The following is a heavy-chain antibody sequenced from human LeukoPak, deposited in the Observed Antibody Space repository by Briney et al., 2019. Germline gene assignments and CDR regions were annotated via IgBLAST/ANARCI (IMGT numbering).Heavy chain of an antibody. J-gene: IGHJ3*02. V-gene: IGHV4-61*02. CDR1: GGSISSGSYY. D-gene: IGHD3-22*01. CDR3: ARVRPGITMIVVVPVRGAFDI. CDR2: IYTSGST. Sequence: PSETLSLTCTVSGGSISSGSYYWSWLRQPAGKGLEWIGRIYTSGSTNYNPSLKSRVTISVDTSKNQFSLKLSSVTAADTAVYYCARVRPGITMIVVVPVRGAFDIWGQGTMVTVSS.